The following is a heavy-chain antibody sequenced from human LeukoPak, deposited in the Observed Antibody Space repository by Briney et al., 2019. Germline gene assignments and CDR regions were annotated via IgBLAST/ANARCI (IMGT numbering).Heavy chain of an antibody. Sequence: SETLSLTCSVSGGSVSSGSSYWSRIRQPPGKGLEWIGYIYYSGSTNYNPSLKSRVTISLDTSKNQFSLRLKSVTAADTAVYYCARGPLSSRTTWTWFDPWGQGTLVTVSS. CDR2: IYYSGST. CDR3: ARGPLSSRTTWTWFDP. J-gene: IGHJ5*02. D-gene: IGHD6-13*01. V-gene: IGHV4-61*01. CDR1: GGSVSSGSSY.